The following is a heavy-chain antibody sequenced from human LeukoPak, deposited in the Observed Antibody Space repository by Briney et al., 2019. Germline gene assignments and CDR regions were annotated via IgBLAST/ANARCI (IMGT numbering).Heavy chain of an antibody. J-gene: IGHJ5*02. CDR3: ARDPVQGQWFDP. Sequence: SETLSLTCTVSGGSISSGDYYWSWIRQPPGKGLEWIGYIYYSGSTYYNPSLKSRVTISVDTSKNQFSLRLSSVTAADTAVYYCARDPVQGQWFDPWGQGTLVTVSS. D-gene: IGHD1-1*01. CDR1: GGSISSGDYY. V-gene: IGHV4-30-4*01. CDR2: IYYSGST.